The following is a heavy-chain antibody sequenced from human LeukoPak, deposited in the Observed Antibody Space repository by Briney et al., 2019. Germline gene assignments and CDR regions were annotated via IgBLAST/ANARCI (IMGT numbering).Heavy chain of an antibody. CDR2: ISFDGGNK. D-gene: IGHD3-16*01. J-gene: IGHJ4*02. V-gene: IGHV3-30*04. Sequence: GGSLRPSCAASGFIFNNYGMSWVRQAPGKGLEWVAVISFDGGNKDYADSLKGRFTISRDNSKNTLDLQMNSLRAEDTAVYYCARGEGPLLIGNYFDYWGQGTMVTVSS. CDR1: GFIFNNYG. CDR3: ARGEGPLLIGNYFDY.